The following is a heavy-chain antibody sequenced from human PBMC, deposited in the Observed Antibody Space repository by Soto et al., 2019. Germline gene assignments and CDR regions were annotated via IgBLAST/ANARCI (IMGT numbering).Heavy chain of an antibody. V-gene: IGHV5-51*01. CDR2: ICPGYSNI. CDR3: ARRLFCRGDRTKNPHYYWGRDV. Sequence: GESLKISCKGSGYIFTDHCIVWVRQMAGKGLEWVGIICPGYSNIIYSPSVQGQVTISADMSISTAYLQWSSLKASDTAIYYCARRLFCRGDRTKNPHYYWGRDVGGKGPTAT. CDR1: GYIFTDHC. D-gene: IGHD2-21*02. J-gene: IGHJ6*04.